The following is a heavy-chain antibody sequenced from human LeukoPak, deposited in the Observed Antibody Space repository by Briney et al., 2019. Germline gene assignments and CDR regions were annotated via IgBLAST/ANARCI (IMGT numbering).Heavy chain of an antibody. D-gene: IGHD6-6*01. CDR1: GFTFSSYA. CDR3: ARDRRRVLAARPSYFDY. Sequence: GGSLRLSCAASGFTFSSYAMHWVRQAPGKGLEWVAVISYDGSNKYYTGSVKGRFTISRDNSKNTLYLQMNSLRAEDTAVYYCARDRRRVLAARPSYFDYWGQGTLVTVSS. CDR2: ISYDGSNK. V-gene: IGHV3-30-3*01. J-gene: IGHJ4*02.